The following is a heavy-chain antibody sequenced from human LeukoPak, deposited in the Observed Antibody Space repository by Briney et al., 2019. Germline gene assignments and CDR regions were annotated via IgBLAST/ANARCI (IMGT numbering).Heavy chain of an antibody. D-gene: IGHD1-26*01. J-gene: IGHJ3*02. CDR3: AKGGRGDAFDI. CDR1: RFTFSNYA. Sequence: GGSLRLSCAASRFTFSNYAMTWVRQASGKGLEWVSSISGSGNGDRTYSVDSVKGRLIISRDNSKNTLLLQMNSLRVEDTAVYYCAKGGRGDAFDIWGQGTLVTVSS. CDR2: ISGSGNGDRT. V-gene: IGHV3-23*01.